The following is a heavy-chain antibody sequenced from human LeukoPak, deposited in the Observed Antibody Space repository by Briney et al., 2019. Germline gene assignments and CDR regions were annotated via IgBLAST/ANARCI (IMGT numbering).Heavy chain of an antibody. CDR2: INPSGGST. J-gene: IGHJ4*02. Sequence: ASVKVSCKASGYTFTGYYMHWVRQAPGQGLEWMGIINPSGGSTSYAQKFQGRVTMTRDMSTSTVYMELSSLRSEDTAVYYCARVWMARGDGSTGYFDYWGQGTLVTVSS. D-gene: IGHD3-10*01. V-gene: IGHV1-46*01. CDR3: ARVWMARGDGSTGYFDY. CDR1: GYTFTGYY.